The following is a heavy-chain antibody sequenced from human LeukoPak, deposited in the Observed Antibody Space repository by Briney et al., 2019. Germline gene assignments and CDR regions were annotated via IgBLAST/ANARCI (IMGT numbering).Heavy chain of an antibody. D-gene: IGHD6-19*01. J-gene: IGHJ4*02. V-gene: IGHV4-34*01. CDR1: GGSFSGYY. CDR2: INHSGST. CDR3: ARGDIAVAGTQFDY. Sequence: TSETLSLTCAVYGGSFSGYYWSWIRQPPGKGLEWIGEINHSGSTNYNPSLKSRVTISVDTSKNQFSLKLSSVTAADTAVYYCARGDIAVAGTQFDYWGQGTLVTVSS.